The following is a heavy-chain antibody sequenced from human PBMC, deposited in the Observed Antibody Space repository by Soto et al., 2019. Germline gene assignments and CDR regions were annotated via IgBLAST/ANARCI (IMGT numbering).Heavy chain of an antibody. CDR1: GFTFSSDS. J-gene: IGHJ4*02. V-gene: IGHV3-21*01. CDR2: ISSSGSYI. CDR3: ARDSGTYYYFLTGYRGTPDW. D-gene: IGHD3-9*01. Sequence: EVQLVESGGGLVKPGGSRRLSCAASGFTFSSDSMNWVRQAQGKGLEWVSLISSSGSYIYYADSVKGRFTISRVNAKNSLFLQMNSLRAEDTAVYYCARDSGTYYYFLTGYRGTPDWWAQGSLVTVSS.